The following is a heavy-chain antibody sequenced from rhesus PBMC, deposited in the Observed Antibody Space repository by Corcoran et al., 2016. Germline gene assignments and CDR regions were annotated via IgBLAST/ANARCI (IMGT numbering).Heavy chain of an antibody. CDR1: GGSISSSY. CDR3: ASGYSDSWGYFDY. V-gene: IGHV4-169*02. Sequence: QLQLQESGPGLVKPSETLSVTCAVSGGSISSSYWSWIRQAPGKGLVWIGYIYGRGSSTNYNPSLKRLVTLSVDTSKNQLSRKLSSVTAADTAVYYCASGYSDSWGYFDYWGQGVLVTVSS. D-gene: IGHD5-12*01. J-gene: IGHJ4*01. CDR2: IYGRGSST.